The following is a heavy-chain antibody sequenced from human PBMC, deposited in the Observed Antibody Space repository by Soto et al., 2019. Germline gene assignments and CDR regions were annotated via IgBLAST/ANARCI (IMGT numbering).Heavy chain of an antibody. CDR2: INDSGTI. CDR1: GGSFSGYQ. CDR3: ARGLIVWFGELSRRGGYYYYMDV. V-gene: IGHV4-34*01. D-gene: IGHD3-10*01. J-gene: IGHJ6*03. Sequence: QVQLQQWGAGLLKPSETLSLTCAVYGGSFSGYQWSWIRQTPGKGLEWIGEINDSGTINYNPSLKSRVTVLVETAHKQISLKLSSVTAADTAVYYCARGLIVWFGELSRRGGYYYYMDVWGKGTTVTVSS.